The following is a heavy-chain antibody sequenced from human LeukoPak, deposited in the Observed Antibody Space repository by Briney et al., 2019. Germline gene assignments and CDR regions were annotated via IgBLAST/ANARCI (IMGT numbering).Heavy chain of an antibody. V-gene: IGHV1-69*01. CDR3: ARRTNEYSSSSAIRH. D-gene: IGHD6-6*01. CDR1: GGTFSSYA. J-gene: IGHJ4*02. CDR2: IIPIFGTA. Sequence: GSLVKVSCKASGGTFSSYAISWVRQAPGQGLEWMGGIIPIFGTANYAQKFQGRVTITADESTSTAYMELSSLRSEDTAVYYCARRTNEYSSSSAIRHWGQGTLVTVSS.